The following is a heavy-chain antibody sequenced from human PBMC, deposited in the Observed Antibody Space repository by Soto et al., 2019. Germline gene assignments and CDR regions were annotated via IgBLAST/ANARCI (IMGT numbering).Heavy chain of an antibody. CDR1: GFIFSNYG. V-gene: IGHV3-30*18. J-gene: IGHJ4*02. CDR2: ISYDGNDK. D-gene: IGHD7-27*01. Sequence: SLRLSCEASGFIFSNYGMHWVRQAPGKGLEWVARISYDGNDKFYVDSVKGRFTVSRDNSKNTLYLQMNSLRGGDTAVYYCAKGNDILGFYFDSWGQGTLVTVSS. CDR3: AKGNDILGFYFDS.